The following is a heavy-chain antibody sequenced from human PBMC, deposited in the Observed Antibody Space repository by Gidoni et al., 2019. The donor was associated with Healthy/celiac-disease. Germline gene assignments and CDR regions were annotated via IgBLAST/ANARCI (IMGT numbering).Heavy chain of an antibody. D-gene: IGHD4-4*01. V-gene: IGHV3-33*01. CDR3: ARDIGNYAGDPYYYYYGMDV. CDR1: GFTFSSSG. CDR2: IWYDGSNK. J-gene: IGHJ6*02. Sequence: QVQLVESGGAVVQPGRSLRLSCAASGFTFSSSGMHWVRQAPGKGLEWVAVIWYDGSNKYYADSVKGRFTISRDNSKNTLYLQMNSLRAEDTAVYYCARDIGNYAGDPYYYYYGMDVWGQGTTVTVSS.